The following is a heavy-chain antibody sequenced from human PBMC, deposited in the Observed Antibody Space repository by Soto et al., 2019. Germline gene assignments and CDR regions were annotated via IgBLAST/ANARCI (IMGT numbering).Heavy chain of an antibody. CDR3: VRDSGRGFYFDY. J-gene: IGHJ4*02. Sequence: GGSLRLSCAASGFTFSDHYMDWVRQAPGKGLEWVGRIRNRPNSYTTQYAASVKGRFAVLRDDSENLVYLQMNDLKTEDTAVYYCVRDSGRGFYFDYWGEGVQVTVSS. CDR2: IRNRPNSYTT. CDR1: GFTFSDHY. V-gene: IGHV3-72*01. D-gene: IGHD3-10*01.